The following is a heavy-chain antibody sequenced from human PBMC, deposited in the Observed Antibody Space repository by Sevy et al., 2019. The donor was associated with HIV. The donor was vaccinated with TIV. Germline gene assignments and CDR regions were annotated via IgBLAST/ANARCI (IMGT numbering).Heavy chain of an antibody. Sequence: ASVKVSCKASGYNFYIHWVRQAPGQGLEWVGRVTPNSGAKTYAQRFQGRVAMTMDTSISTAYMEFGGLKSDDTAIYYCAGQSLGWYNWFDPWGQGTLVTVSS. CDR2: VTPNSGAK. D-gene: IGHD6-19*01. J-gene: IGHJ5*02. CDR1: GYNFY. V-gene: IGHV1-2*06. CDR3: AGQSLGWYNWFDP.